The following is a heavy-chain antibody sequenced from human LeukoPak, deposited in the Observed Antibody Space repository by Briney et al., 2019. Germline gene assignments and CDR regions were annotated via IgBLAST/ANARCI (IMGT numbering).Heavy chain of an antibody. CDR2: IYSSGST. J-gene: IGHJ5*02. CDR3: ARGGSSWNNWFDP. V-gene: IGHV4-4*07. Sequence: SDTLSLTCTVSGGSINSYYWSWIRQPAGKGLEWIWRIYSSGSTNYTPSLKSRVIMSVDTSKNQFSLKLSSMTAADTAVYYCARGGSSWNNWFDPWGQGTLVTVSS. CDR1: GGSINSYY. D-gene: IGHD6-13*01.